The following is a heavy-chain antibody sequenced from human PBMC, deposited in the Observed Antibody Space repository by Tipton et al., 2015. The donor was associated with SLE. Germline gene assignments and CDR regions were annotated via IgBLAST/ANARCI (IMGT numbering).Heavy chain of an antibody. CDR1: GGSISNYY. Sequence: TLSLTCTVSGGSISNYYWTWMRQPPGKGLEWIGYIYYSGSTNYNPSLKSRVTISVDTSKNQFSLKLSSVTAADTAVYYCARRTTVTTAGWWFFDLWGRGTLVTVSS. CDR2: IYYSGST. J-gene: IGHJ2*01. D-gene: IGHD4-17*01. V-gene: IGHV4-59*01. CDR3: ARRTTVTTAGWWFFDL.